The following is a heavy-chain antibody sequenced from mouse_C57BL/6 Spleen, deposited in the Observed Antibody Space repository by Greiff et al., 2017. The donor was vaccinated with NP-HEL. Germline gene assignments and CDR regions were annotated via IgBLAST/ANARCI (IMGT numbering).Heavy chain of an antibody. D-gene: IGHD2-4*01. V-gene: IGHV1-50*01. CDR3: ARGDYGREFDY. CDR1: GYTFTSYW. CDR2: IDPSDSYT. Sequence: VQLQQPGAELVKPGASVKLSCKASGYTFTSYWMQWVKQRPGQGLEWIGEIDPSDSYTNYNQKFKGKATLTVDTSSSTAYMQLSSLTSEDSAVYYCARGDYGREFDYWGQGTTLTVSS. J-gene: IGHJ2*01.